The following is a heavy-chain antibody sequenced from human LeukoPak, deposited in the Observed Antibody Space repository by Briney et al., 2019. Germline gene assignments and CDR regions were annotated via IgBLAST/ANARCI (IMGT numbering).Heavy chain of an antibody. CDR3: ARVSGTSLDY. CDR1: GFTFSSYS. J-gene: IGHJ4*02. D-gene: IGHD3-10*01. CDR2: ISSGSGYI. Sequence: GESLRLSCAASGFTFSSYSMNWVRQAPGKGLDWVSSISSGSGYIYYADSVKGRFTISRDNAKNSLYLQMNSLRAEDTAVYYCARVSGTSLDYWGQGTLVTVSS. V-gene: IGHV3-21*01.